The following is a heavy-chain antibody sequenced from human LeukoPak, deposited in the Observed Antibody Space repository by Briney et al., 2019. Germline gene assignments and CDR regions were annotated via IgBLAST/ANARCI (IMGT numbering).Heavy chain of an antibody. D-gene: IGHD7-27*01. CDR3: ARGWGLGDGMDV. J-gene: IGHJ6*02. V-gene: IGHV3-74*01. CDR2: INSDGSST. Sequence: GGSLRLSCAASGFTFSSYWMHWVRQAPGKGLVWVSRINSDGSSTSYADSVKGRFTISRDNAKNTLYLQMNSLRAEDTAVYYCARGWGLGDGMDVWGQGTTVTVSS. CDR1: GFTFSSYW.